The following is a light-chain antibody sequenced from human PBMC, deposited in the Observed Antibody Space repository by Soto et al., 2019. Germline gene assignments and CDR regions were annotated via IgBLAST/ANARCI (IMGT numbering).Light chain of an antibody. J-gene: IGKJ2*01. V-gene: IGKV1-39*01. CDR3: QESHSTLSYT. CDR1: QSIATY. CDR2: DAS. Sequence: IQMTQSPSSLSASVGDRVTITCRASQSIATYLNWYQQKPGRAPKLLISDASSLQIGVPSRFSGSGSETDFTLTISSLQPEDFATYYCQESHSTLSYTFGQGTKLEIK.